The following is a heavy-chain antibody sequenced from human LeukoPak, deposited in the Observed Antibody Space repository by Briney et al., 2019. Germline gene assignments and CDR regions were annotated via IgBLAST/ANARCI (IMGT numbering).Heavy chain of an antibody. V-gene: IGHV3-21*01. CDR1: GFTFSRYV. CDR2: ISFSSSYM. J-gene: IGHJ4*02. Sequence: GGSLRLSCSASGFTFSRYVMMWVRQAPGKGLEWVSCISFSSSYMYYADSVKGRFTISRDNAKNSLYLQMNSLRAEDTAVYYCVRDGGVSGYDLLDYWGQGTLVTVSS. D-gene: IGHD5-12*01. CDR3: VRDGGVSGYDLLDY.